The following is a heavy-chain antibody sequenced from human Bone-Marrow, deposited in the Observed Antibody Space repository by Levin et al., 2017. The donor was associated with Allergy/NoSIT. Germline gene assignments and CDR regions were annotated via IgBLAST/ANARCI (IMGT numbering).Heavy chain of an antibody. D-gene: IGHD1-26*01. Sequence: GGSLRLSCAASGFTFSSYWMYWVRQAPGKGLVWVSRINSDGSSTRYADSVKGRFTIARDNAKNTLYLEMNSRRAEDTAVYFCARDVSREYMDVWGKGTTVTVSS. CDR3: ARDVSREYMDV. CDR1: GFTFSSYW. J-gene: IGHJ6*03. CDR2: INSDGSST. V-gene: IGHV3-74*01.